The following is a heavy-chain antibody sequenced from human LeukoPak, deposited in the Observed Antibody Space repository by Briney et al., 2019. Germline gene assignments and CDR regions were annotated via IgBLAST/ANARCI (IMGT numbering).Heavy chain of an antibody. CDR3: AREGLGVRQKHPFDI. D-gene: IGHD3-10*01. CDR1: GGSISSSSYY. CDR2: IYYSGST. J-gene: IGHJ3*02. V-gene: IGHV4-39*07. Sequence: SETLSLTCTVSGGSISSSSYYWGWIRQPPGKGLEWIGSIYYSGSTYYNPSLKSRVTISVDTSKNQFSLKLSSVTAADTAVYYCAREGLGVRQKHPFDIWGQGTMVTVSS.